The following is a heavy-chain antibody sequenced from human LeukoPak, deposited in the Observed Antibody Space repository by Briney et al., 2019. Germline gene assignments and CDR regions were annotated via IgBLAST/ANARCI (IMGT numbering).Heavy chain of an antibody. Sequence: GGSLRLSCAASGFTFSGRAITWVRQAPGKGLECASVISGDGGSTYRADSVRGRFTISRDNSKNTLYLQMNSLRAEDTAVYYCARLNGKYCSGGSCYVDYWGQGTLVTVSS. D-gene: IGHD2-15*01. CDR1: GFTFSGRA. V-gene: IGHV3-23*01. J-gene: IGHJ4*02. CDR2: ISGDGGST. CDR3: ARLNGKYCSGGSCYVDY.